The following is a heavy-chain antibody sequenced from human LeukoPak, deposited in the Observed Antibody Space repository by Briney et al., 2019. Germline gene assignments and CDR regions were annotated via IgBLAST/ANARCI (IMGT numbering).Heavy chain of an antibody. CDR3: ARGYYDARGDSNPFDI. CDR1: GGSIRISY. D-gene: IGHD3-22*01. Sequence: SETLSLTCTVSGGSIRISYWSWIRQPPGRGLEWIGYTSHSGSTNYKPSLKSRVSISVDTSKNQFSLKLTSVTAADTAMYYCARGYYDARGDSNPFDIWGQGTMVTVSS. V-gene: IGHV4-59*01. CDR2: TSHSGST. J-gene: IGHJ3*02.